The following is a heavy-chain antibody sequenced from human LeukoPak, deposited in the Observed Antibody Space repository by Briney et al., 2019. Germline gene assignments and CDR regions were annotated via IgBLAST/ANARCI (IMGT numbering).Heavy chain of an antibody. J-gene: IGHJ4*02. Sequence: PSETLSLTCTVSGGSISGSYWSWIRQPPGKGLGWIAYMYNSGNTNYNPSLKSRVTISIDTSKNQFSLKLSSLAAADTAIYYCAGGIESYGDYGYWGQGILVTVSS. CDR3: AGGIESYGDYGY. V-gene: IGHV4-59*01. D-gene: IGHD4-17*01. CDR1: GGSISGSY. CDR2: MYNSGNT.